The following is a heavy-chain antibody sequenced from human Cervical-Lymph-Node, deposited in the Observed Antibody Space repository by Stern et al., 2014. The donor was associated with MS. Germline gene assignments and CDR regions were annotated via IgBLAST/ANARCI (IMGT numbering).Heavy chain of an antibody. CDR1: GFTVTSYA. J-gene: IGHJ6*02. D-gene: IGHD1-26*01. Sequence: EVQLVESGGDLVQPGGSLRLSCAASGFTVTSYAMSWVRQAPGKGLEWVSVLSGGSDPTFYADSVKGRFTISRDNSKNTLYLQMNSLRAEDTAAYYCARGGSGSSYSAMDVWGQGTTVSVSS. CDR3: ARGGSGSSYSAMDV. V-gene: IGHV3-23*04. CDR2: LSGGSDPT.